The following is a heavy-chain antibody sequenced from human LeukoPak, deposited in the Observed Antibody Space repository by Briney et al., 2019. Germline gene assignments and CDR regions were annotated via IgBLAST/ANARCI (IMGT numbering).Heavy chain of an antibody. D-gene: IGHD3-10*01. CDR3: ARGLAGY. V-gene: IGHV4-61*01. CDR2: IYYSGST. J-gene: IGHJ4*02. CDR1: GGSVSSGSYY. Sequence: PSETLSLTCTVSGGSVSSGSYYWSWIRQPPGKGLEWIGYIYYSGSTNYNPSLKSRVTISVDTSKNQFSLKLSSVTAADTAVYYCARGLAGYWGQGTLVTVSS.